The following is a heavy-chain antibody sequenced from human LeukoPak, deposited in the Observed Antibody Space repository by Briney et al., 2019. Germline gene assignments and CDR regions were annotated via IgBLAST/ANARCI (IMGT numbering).Heavy chain of an antibody. J-gene: IGHJ3*02. V-gene: IGHV3-66*01. CDR1: GFTDSSNY. D-gene: IGHD3-10*01. CDR3: ARVYRRCGEFRAFDI. Sequence: GGSLRLSCAASGFTDSSNYMSWVRQAPGKGLEWVSVIYSGGSTYYADSVKDRFTISRDNSKNTLYLKMNSLRAEDTAVYYCARVYRRCGEFRAFDIWGQGKMVTVSS. CDR2: IYSGGST.